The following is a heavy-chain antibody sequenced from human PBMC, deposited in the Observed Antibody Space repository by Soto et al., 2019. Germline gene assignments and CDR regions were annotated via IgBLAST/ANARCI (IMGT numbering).Heavy chain of an antibody. CDR3: AATTVTTENEYFQH. D-gene: IGHD4-17*01. CDR1: GGTFSSYA. J-gene: IGHJ1*01. CDR2: IIPIFGTA. V-gene: IGHV1-69*01. Sequence: QVQLVQSGAEVKKPGSSVKVSCKASGGTFSSYAISWVRQAPGQGLEWMGGIIPIFGTANYAQKFQGRVTITADESTSTADMELSSLRSEETAVYYCAATTVTTENEYFQHWGQGTLVTVSS.